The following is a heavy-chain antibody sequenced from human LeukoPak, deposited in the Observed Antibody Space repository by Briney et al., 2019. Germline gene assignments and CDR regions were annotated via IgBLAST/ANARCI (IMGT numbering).Heavy chain of an antibody. Sequence: ASVKVSCKASGYTFTSYGISWVRQAPGQGLEWRGIINPSGGSTSYAQKFQGRVTMTRDTSTSTVSMELRSLRSEDTAVYYCARDQGGPPYYYDSSGYYDWGQGTLVTVSS. V-gene: IGHV1-46*01. CDR3: ARDQGGPPYYYDSSGYYD. J-gene: IGHJ4*02. CDR1: GYTFTSYG. D-gene: IGHD3-22*01. CDR2: INPSGGST.